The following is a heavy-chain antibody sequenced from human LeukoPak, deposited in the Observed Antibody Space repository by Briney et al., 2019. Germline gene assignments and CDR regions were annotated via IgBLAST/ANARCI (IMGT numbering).Heavy chain of an antibody. V-gene: IGHV3-48*04. CDR2: ISSSSSTI. D-gene: IGHD6-13*01. Sequence: GGSLRLSCAASGFTFSSYSMNWVRQAPGKGLEWVSYISSSSSTIYYADSVKGRFTISRDNAKNSLYLQMNSLRAEDTAVYYCARDRFQLVFDYWGQGTLVTVSS. J-gene: IGHJ4*02. CDR3: ARDRFQLVFDY. CDR1: GFTFSSYS.